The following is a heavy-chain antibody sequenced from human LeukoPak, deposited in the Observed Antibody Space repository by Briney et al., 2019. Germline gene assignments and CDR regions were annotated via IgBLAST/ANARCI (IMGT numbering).Heavy chain of an antibody. CDR2: INPNSGGT. J-gene: IGHJ6*02. CDR3: GLTVTYSYGMDV. V-gene: IGHV1-2*02. CDR1: GYSFTAYW. D-gene: IGHD4-17*01. Sequence: ASVKVSCKPSGYSFTAYWIHWVRQAPGQGLEWLGWINPNSGGTNYVQKFQGRVTMTRDTSISTAYLELSRLRSDDTAVYYCGLTVTYSYGMDVWGQGTTDTVSS.